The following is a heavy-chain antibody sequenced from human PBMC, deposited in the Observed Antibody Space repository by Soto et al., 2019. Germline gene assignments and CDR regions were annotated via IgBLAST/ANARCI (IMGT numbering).Heavy chain of an antibody. CDR1: GYSFTNHW. J-gene: IGHJ6*02. CDR2: VYPGDSDI. Sequence: PGESLKISCKCSGYSFTNHWIAWVRQMPGKGLEWMGIVYPGDSDIRYSPSFQGQVTISADKSITTAYLQWSSLKASDTAMYYCARRTNAVAGADYYYGLDVWGQGTTVTVSS. V-gene: IGHV5-51*01. CDR3: ARRTNAVAGADYYYGLDV. D-gene: IGHD6-19*01.